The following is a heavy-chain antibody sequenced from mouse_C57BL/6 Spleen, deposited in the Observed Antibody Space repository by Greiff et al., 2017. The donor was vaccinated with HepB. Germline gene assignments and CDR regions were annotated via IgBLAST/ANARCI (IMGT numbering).Heavy chain of an antibody. V-gene: IGHV1-50*01. J-gene: IGHJ2*01. CDR2: IDPSDSYT. Sequence: VQLQQPGAELVKPGASVKLSCKASGYTFTSYWMQWVKQRPGQGLEWIGEIDPSDSYTNYNQKFKGKATLTVDTSSSTAYMQLSGLTSEDSAVYYCARGSFDYWGQGTTLTVSS. CDR1: GYTFTSYW. CDR3: ARGSFDY.